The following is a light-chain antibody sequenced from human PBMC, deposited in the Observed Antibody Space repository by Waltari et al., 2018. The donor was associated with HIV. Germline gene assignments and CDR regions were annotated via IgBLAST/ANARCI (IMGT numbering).Light chain of an antibody. CDR3: QQYYSNPWT. J-gene: IGKJ1*01. CDR1: QIVLYSSNNKNY. V-gene: IGKV4-1*01. Sequence: DIVMTQSPDSLAVSLGERATINCKSSQIVLYSSNNKNYLGGYQKRPGQHPKLLIYWASTRESGVPDRFSGSGDGTDFTLTISSLQAEDVAVYYCQQYYSNPWTFGQGTKVEIK. CDR2: WAS.